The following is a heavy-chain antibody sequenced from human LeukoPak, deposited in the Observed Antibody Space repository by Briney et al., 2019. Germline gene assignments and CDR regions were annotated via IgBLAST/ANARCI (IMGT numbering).Heavy chain of an antibody. CDR3: AKDRIAVAGTACWFDP. V-gene: IGHV3-23*01. CDR2: ISSSGGST. D-gene: IGHD6-19*01. J-gene: IGHJ5*02. CDR1: GFTFSSYG. Sequence: GGTLRLSCAASGFTFSSYGMTWVRQTPGKGLEWVSSISSSGGSTYYADSVKGRFTISRDNSKSTLYVQMNSLRGEDTAVYYCAKDRIAVAGTACWFDPWGQGTLVTVSS.